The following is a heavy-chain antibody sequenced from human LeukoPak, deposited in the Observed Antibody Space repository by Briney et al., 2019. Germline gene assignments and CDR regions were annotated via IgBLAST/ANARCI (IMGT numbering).Heavy chain of an antibody. D-gene: IGHD4-23*01. CDR3: AKDLRWDHPGFDP. J-gene: IGHJ5*02. CDR2: INPGGGST. V-gene: IGHV1-46*01. Sequence: ASVKVSCKASGYPFTSYYIHWVRQAPGQGLEWMGLINPGGGSTSYAQKFQDRVTMTRDTPTSTVYMELGSLRSEDTAVYYCAKDLRWDHPGFDPWGQGTLVIVSS. CDR1: GYPFTSYY.